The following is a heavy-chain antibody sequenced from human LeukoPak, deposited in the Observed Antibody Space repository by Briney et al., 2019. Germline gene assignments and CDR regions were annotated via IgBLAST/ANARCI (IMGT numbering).Heavy chain of an antibody. V-gene: IGHV3-66*02. CDR2: IYSGGST. D-gene: IGHD3-22*01. CDR1: RLTASSNY. CDR3: AGDSSGYYYFDAFDI. J-gene: IGHJ3*02. Sequence: GESLRPACAASRLTASSNYISCDSQAHGEGLEWDSVIYSGGSTYYADSVKGRFTISRDNSKNTLYLQMNSLRAEDTAVYYCAGDSSGYYYFDAFDIWGQGTMVTVSS.